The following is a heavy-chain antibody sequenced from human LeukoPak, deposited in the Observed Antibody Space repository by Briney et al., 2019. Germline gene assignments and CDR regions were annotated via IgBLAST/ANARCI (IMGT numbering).Heavy chain of an antibody. CDR2: ISYDGSNK. D-gene: IGHD3-22*01. Sequence: PGRSLRLSCAASGFTFSSYAMHWVRQAPGKGLEWVAVISYDGSNKYYADSVKGRFTISRDNSKNTLYLQMNSLRAEDTAVYYCAKDLSGYYYDSSGPEGSNWFDPWGQGTLVTVSS. V-gene: IGHV3-30-3*01. J-gene: IGHJ5*02. CDR1: GFTFSSYA. CDR3: AKDLSGYYYDSSGPEGSNWFDP.